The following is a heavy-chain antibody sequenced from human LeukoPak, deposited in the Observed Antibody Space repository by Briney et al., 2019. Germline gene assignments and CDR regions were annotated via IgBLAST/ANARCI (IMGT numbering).Heavy chain of an antibody. CDR2: IAYDGSNK. CDR1: GFTFSSYP. D-gene: IGHD3-3*01. J-gene: IGHJ6*02. Sequence: PGGSLRLSCAASGFTFSSYPMHWVRQAPGKGLEWVAVIAYDGSNKYHPDFVKGRFTISRDNSMNTLYLQMNNVRAEDAAIYFCARRGSEWNSYFYPMDVWGQGTTVTVSS. CDR3: ARRGSEWNSYFYPMDV. V-gene: IGHV3-30*04.